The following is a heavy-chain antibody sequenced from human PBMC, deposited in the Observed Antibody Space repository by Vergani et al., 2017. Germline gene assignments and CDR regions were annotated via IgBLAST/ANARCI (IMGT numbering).Heavy chain of an antibody. CDR2: ISYDGSNK. CDR3: AKVLAYYYGSGSDY. CDR1: GFTFSSYG. Sequence: VQLVESGGGLVQPGGSLRLSCAASGFTFSSYGMHWVRQAPGKGLEWVAVISYDGSNKYYADSVKGRFTISRDNSKNTLYLQMNSLRAEDTAVYYCAKVLAYYYGSGSDYWGQGTLVTVSS. J-gene: IGHJ4*02. D-gene: IGHD3-10*01. V-gene: IGHV3-30*18.